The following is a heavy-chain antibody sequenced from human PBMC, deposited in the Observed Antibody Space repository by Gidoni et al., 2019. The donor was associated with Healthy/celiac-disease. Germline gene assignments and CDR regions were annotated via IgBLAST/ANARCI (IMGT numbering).Heavy chain of an antibody. V-gene: IGHV3-23*01. CDR3: AKGDLPAGPRSSHKGPYDY. D-gene: IGHD6-6*01. CDR1: GFTFSSYA. CDR2: ISGSGGST. J-gene: IGHJ4*02. Sequence: EVQLLESGGGLVQPGGSLRLSCAASGFTFSSYAMSWVRQAPGKGLEWVSAISGSGGSTYYADSVKGRFTISRDNSKNTLYLQMNSLRAEDTAVYYCAKGDLPAGPRSSHKGPYDYWGQGTLVTVSS.